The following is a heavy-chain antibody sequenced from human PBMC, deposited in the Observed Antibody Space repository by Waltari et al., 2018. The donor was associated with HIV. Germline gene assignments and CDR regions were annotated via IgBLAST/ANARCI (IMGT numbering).Heavy chain of an antibody. CDR3: TSVVRYYSP. D-gene: IGHD2-15*01. V-gene: IGHV3-53*02. J-gene: IGHJ2*01. CDR1: NFSINYKP. Sequence: QLVETGGRLIQSGGSLRLSCTAANFSINYKPVTWVRQTPGGAREGVCVIYPYDTTHYAESVRGRFTIARVSARTAVSLLMNSLLCEDTATYVCTSVVRYYSPWGRGTRVIVSS. CDR2: IYPYDTT.